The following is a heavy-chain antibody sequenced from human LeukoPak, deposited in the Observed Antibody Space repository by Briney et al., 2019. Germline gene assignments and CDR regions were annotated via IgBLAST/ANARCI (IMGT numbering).Heavy chain of an antibody. CDR1: GFTFSDYY. D-gene: IGHD5-18*01. Sequence: GRSLRLSCAASGFTFSDYYMSWIRQAPGKGLEWVSYISSSGSTIYYADSVKGRFTISRDNAKNSLYLQMNSLRAEDTAVYYCARAHRKTSYGPLGYWGQGTLVTVSS. CDR3: ARAHRKTSYGPLGY. V-gene: IGHV3-11*01. J-gene: IGHJ4*02. CDR2: ISSSGSTI.